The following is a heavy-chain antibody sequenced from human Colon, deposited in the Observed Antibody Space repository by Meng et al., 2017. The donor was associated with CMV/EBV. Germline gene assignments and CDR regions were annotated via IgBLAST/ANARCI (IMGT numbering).Heavy chain of an antibody. CDR1: RYTFTGYY. CDR2: INPNGGGT. D-gene: IGHD2-2*01. Sequence: ASVKVSCKASRYTFTGYYMHWVRQAPGQGLEWMGWINPNGGGTHYAQNFQGRVTMTRDTSINTAHLDLSGLRSDDTAVYYCARGADIVVVPVVIGIDYWGQGTLVTVSS. J-gene: IGHJ4*02. CDR3: ARGADIVVVPVVIGIDY. V-gene: IGHV1-2*02.